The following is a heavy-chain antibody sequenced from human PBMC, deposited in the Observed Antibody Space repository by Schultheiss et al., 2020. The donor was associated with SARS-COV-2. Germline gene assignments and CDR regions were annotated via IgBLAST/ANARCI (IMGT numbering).Heavy chain of an antibody. J-gene: IGHJ4*02. D-gene: IGHD3-3*01. CDR3: AGSYYDFWSGYSN. CDR1: GFTFSSYA. CDR2: ISGSGGST. Sequence: GESLKISCAASGFTFSSYAMHWVRQAPGKGLEWVSVISGSGGSTYYADSVKGRFTISRDNAKNSLYLQMNSLRAEDTAVYYCAGSYYDFWSGYSNWGQGTLVTVSS. V-gene: IGHV3-23*01.